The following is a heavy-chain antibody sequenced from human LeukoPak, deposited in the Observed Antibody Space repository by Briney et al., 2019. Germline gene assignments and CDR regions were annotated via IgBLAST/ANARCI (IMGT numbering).Heavy chain of an antibody. Sequence: GGSLRLSCAASGFTFSRYWMTWVRQAPGKGPEWVANINQDGSEKHYVDSVKGRFTISRDNAKNSLYLQMNSLRAEDTAVYYCARDHRGVFDYWGQGALVTVSS. CDR3: ARDHRGVFDY. CDR1: GFTFSRYW. CDR2: INQDGSEK. V-gene: IGHV3-7*03. J-gene: IGHJ4*02. D-gene: IGHD3-16*01.